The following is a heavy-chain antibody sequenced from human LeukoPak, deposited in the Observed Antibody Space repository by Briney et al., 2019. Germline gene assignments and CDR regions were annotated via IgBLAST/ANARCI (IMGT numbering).Heavy chain of an antibody. CDR3: AKVLGNDIGLGYGMDV. CDR2: ISGSGGST. D-gene: IGHD2-8*02. CDR1: GFTFSSYA. J-gene: IGHJ6*02. Sequence: TGGSLRLSCAASGFTFSSYAMSWARQAPGKGLEWVSGISGSGGSTYYADSAKGRFTISRDNAKNSLYLQMNSLRAEDTALYYCAKVLGNDIGLGYGMDVWGQGTTVTVSS. V-gene: IGHV3-23*01.